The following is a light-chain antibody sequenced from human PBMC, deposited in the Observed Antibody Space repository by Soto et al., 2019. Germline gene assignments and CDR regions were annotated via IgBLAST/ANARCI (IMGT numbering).Light chain of an antibody. CDR3: QTWGTGIRV. Sequence: QPVLTQSPSASASLGASVKLTCTLSSGHSSYAIAWHQQQPEKGPRHLMKINSDGSHNKGDGIPDRFSGSSSGAERYFTISSLQSEDEADYYCQTWGTGIRVFGGGTKVTVL. CDR2: INSDGSH. V-gene: IGLV4-69*01. CDR1: SGHSSYA. J-gene: IGLJ3*02.